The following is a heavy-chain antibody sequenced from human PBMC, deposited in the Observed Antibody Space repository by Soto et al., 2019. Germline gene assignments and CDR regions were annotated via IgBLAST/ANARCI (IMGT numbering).Heavy chain of an antibody. D-gene: IGHD3-3*01. CDR2: IVPMFGRA. Sequence: QERLVQSGAEVRKPGSSVKVSCKVTGGTSTRYAINWVRQAPGQGLEWMGGIVPMFGRAKYAQKCQGRVIITAGTSTNIAYMALRSLRSEDTAVYYCNRGSEYDFWSGYLWGQGTLVSVSS. CDR3: NRGSEYDFWSGYL. V-gene: IGHV1-69*06. CDR1: GGTSTRYA. J-gene: IGHJ4*02.